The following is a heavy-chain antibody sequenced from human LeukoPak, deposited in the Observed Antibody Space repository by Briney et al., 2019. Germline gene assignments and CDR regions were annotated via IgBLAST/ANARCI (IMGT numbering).Heavy chain of an antibody. CDR1: GGSISSGGYY. Sequence: SETLSLPCTVSGGSISSGGYYWSSIRQHPGKGLEWIGYIYYSGSTYYNPSLKSRVTISVDTSKNQFSLKLSSVTAADTAVYYCARAQGGVRGVSFIDYWGQGTLVTVSS. V-gene: IGHV4-31*03. CDR3: ARAQGGVRGVSFIDY. CDR2: IYYSGST. J-gene: IGHJ4*02. D-gene: IGHD3-10*01.